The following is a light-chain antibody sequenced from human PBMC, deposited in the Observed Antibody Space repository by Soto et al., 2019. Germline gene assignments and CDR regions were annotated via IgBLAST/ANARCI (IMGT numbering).Light chain of an antibody. CDR2: GAS. CDR3: QQYDTSPVT. Sequence: EIVLTQSPGTLSLSPGERATLSCRASQSVSTNYLAWYQQKPGQAPRLLIYGASSRATGIADRFSGSGSGTDFTLTITRLEPEDFAVYYCQQYDTSPVTFGQGTKVEIK. V-gene: IGKV3-20*01. J-gene: IGKJ1*01. CDR1: QSVSTNY.